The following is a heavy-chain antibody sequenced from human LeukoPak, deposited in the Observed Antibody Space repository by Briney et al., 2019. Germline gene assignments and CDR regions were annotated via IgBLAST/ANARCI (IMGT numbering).Heavy chain of an antibody. CDR1: GYTFRDYY. Sequence: ASVKVSCKASGYTFRDYYVHWVRQAPGQGLEWMGWINPNSGGTNSAQKFQGRVTMTRDTSISTAYMELSSLRSEDTAVYYCARLVPAAMAPLDPWGQGTLVTVSS. D-gene: IGHD2-2*01. V-gene: IGHV1-2*02. CDR2: INPNSGGT. J-gene: IGHJ5*02. CDR3: ARLVPAAMAPLDP.